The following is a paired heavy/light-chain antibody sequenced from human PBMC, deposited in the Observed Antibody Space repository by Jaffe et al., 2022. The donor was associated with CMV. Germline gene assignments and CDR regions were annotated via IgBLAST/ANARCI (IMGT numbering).Light chain of an antibody. CDR2: LGS. J-gene: IGKJ5*01. Sequence: EIVMTQSPLSLPVTPGEPASISCRSSQSLLHSDGNNYLDWYLQKPGKSPQLLIYLGSNRASGVPDRFSGSGSGTDFTLKISRVEAEDVGVYYCMQARQTPITFGQGTRLEIK. V-gene: IGKV2-28*01. CDR3: MQARQTPIT. CDR1: QSLLHSDGNNY.
Heavy chain of an antibody. CDR3: ARALPTDFYGLDV. J-gene: IGHJ6*02. D-gene: IGHD1-1*01. CDR2: ISGSGITI. V-gene: IGHV3-11*01. Sequence: QVHLVESGGGLVKPGGSLRLSCAASGFSFSDYYMTWIRQAPGQGLEWISYISGSGITIYYLGSVRGRFTISRDNTKNSLYLQMNSLTAEDTAVYYCARALPTDFYGLDVWGQGTTVTVSS. CDR1: GFSFSDYY.